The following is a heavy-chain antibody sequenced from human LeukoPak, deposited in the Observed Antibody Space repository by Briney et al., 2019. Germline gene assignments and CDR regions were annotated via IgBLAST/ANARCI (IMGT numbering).Heavy chain of an antibody. D-gene: IGHD5/OR15-5a*01. V-gene: IGHV4-61*01. J-gene: IGHJ6*02. Sequence: SETLSLTCTVSGGSISSSSYYWSWIRQPPGKGLEWIGYIYYSGSTNYNPSLKSRVTISVDTSKNQFSLKLSSVTAADTAVYYCARRLRFTEDYYGMDVWGQGTTVTVSS. CDR1: GGSISSSSYY. CDR2: IYYSGST. CDR3: ARRLRFTEDYYGMDV.